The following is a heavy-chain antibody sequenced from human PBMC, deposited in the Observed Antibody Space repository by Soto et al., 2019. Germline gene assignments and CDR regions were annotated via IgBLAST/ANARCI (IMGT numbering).Heavy chain of an antibody. CDR2: ISAYNGNT. CDR3: ARDEDCGGDCYSDY. V-gene: IGHV1-18*04. CDR1: GYTFTSYG. J-gene: IGHJ4*02. D-gene: IGHD2-21*02. Sequence: GASEKVSCKASGYTFTSYGISWVRQAPGQGLEWMGWISAYNGNTNYAQKLQGRVTMTTDTSTSTAYMELRSLRSDDTAVYYCARDEDCGGDCYSDYWGQGTLVTVSS.